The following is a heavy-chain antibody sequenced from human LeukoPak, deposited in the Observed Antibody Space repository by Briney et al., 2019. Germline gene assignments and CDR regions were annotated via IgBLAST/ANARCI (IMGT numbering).Heavy chain of an antibody. CDR1: GFTVSDNY. CDR2: VAGNGGTT. CDR3: AKGHYDGGAYYYFDY. V-gene: IGHV3-23*01. Sequence: GGSLRLSCAVSGFTVSDNYMTWVRQAPGKGPEWISAVAGNGGTTYSSDSVKGRFTISRDNSKNALYLQMNSLRGEDTAVYFCAKGHYDGGAYYYFDYWGQGTLVTVSS. J-gene: IGHJ4*02. D-gene: IGHD3-22*01.